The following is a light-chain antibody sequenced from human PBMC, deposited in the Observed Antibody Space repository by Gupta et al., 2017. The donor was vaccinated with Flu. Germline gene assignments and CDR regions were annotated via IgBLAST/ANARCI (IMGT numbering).Light chain of an antibody. CDR3: QHDSSYSET. V-gene: IGKV1-5*03. Sequence: DIQMTQSPSTLSASVGDRVTITCRASQSIGAWLAWYQQKPGKAPKFLIYKASILESGVPSRFSGGGSDTEFTLTISSLQPDDFATYYCQHDSSYSETFGQGTKVEVK. J-gene: IGKJ1*01. CDR2: KAS. CDR1: QSIGAW.